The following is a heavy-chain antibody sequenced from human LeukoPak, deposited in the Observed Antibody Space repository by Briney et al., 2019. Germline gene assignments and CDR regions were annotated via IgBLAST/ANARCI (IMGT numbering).Heavy chain of an antibody. Sequence: ASVKVSCKASGYTFTSYGISWVRQAPGQGLEWMGWISAYNGNTNYAQKLQGRVTITTDTSTSTAYMELRSLRSDDTAVYYCARSDSIAVAAFFDYWGQGTLVTVS. J-gene: IGHJ4*02. V-gene: IGHV1-18*01. CDR1: GYTFTSYG. CDR3: ARSDSIAVAAFFDY. CDR2: ISAYNGNT. D-gene: IGHD6-19*01.